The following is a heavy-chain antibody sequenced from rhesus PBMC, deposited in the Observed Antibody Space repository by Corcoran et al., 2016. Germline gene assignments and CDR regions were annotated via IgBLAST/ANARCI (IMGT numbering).Heavy chain of an antibody. Sequence: EVQLVETGGGWVQPGGSLKLSCAASGFTFSSYGMSWVRQAPGKGLEWVSAINSGGGSTYYANSGQVRITIPRDNSKNTLSLKMNRLRAEDTAVYYCAKGLGVGAIGWDYWGQGVLVTVSS. J-gene: IGHJ4*01. V-gene: IGHV3S5*01. CDR2: INSGGGST. CDR1: GFTFSSYG. D-gene: IGHD2-21*01. CDR3: AKGLGVGAIGWDY.